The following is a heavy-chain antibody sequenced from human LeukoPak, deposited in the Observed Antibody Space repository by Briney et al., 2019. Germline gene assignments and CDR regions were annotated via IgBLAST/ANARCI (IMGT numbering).Heavy chain of an antibody. CDR2: ISAYNGHT. D-gene: IGHD4-17*01. Sequence: GASVKVSCKASGYTFTKYGITWVRQAPGQGPEWVGWISAYNGHTESAQKFQGRVTMTTDTSTNTAYMELRSLRSDDTAVYYCARTGIDYGDYGLLGYWGQGSLVTVSS. J-gene: IGHJ4*02. CDR3: ARTGIDYGDYGLLGY. CDR1: GYTFTKYG. V-gene: IGHV1-18*01.